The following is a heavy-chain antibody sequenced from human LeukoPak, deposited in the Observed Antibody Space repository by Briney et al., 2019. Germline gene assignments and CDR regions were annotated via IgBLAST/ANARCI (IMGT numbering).Heavy chain of an antibody. V-gene: IGHV4-39*07. J-gene: IGHJ4*02. CDR3: ARDRSRIAAHTTYFDY. CDR1: GGSISSSSYY. Sequence: PSETLSLTCTVSGGSISSSSYYWGWIRQPPGRGLEWIGCIYCGGSTYYNPSLKSRVTISVATSKNQFSLKLSSVTAADTAVYYCARDRSRIAAHTTYFDYWGQGTLVTVSS. D-gene: IGHD6-6*01. CDR2: IYCGGST.